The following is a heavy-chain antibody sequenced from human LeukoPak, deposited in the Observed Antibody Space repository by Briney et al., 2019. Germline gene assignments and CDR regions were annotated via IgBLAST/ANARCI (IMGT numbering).Heavy chain of an antibody. J-gene: IGHJ4*02. Sequence: GGSLRLSCAASGFTFDDYAMHWVRQAPGKGLEWVSGISWNSGRIGYADSVKGRFTISRDNAKNSLYLQMNSLRAEDTALYYCVKDRVWFGELLNPLFDNWGQGTRVAVSS. V-gene: IGHV3-9*01. D-gene: IGHD3-10*01. CDR2: ISWNSGRI. CDR1: GFTFDDYA. CDR3: VKDRVWFGELLNPLFDN.